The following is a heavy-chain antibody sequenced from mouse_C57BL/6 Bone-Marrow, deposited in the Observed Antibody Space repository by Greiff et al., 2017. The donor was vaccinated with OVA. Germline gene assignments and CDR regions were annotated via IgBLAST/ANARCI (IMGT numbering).Heavy chain of an antibody. Sequence: QVQLKQSGAELARPGASVKLSCKASGYTFTSYGISWVKQRTGQGLEWIGEIYPRSGNTYYNEKFKGKATLTADKSSSTAYMELRSLTSEDSAVYFCARDNSRGWFAYWGQGTLVTVSA. V-gene: IGHV1-81*01. CDR3: ARDNSRGWFAY. CDR2: IYPRSGNT. J-gene: IGHJ3*01. D-gene: IGHD1-3*01. CDR1: GYTFTSYG.